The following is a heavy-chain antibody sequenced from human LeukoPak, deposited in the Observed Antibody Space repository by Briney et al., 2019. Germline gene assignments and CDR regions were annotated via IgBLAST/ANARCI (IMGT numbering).Heavy chain of an antibody. CDR1: GYTFTGYY. V-gene: IGHV1-2*02. J-gene: IGHJ5*02. CDR3: ARDNSVGDNAWWFDP. CDR2: INPNSGGT. Sequence: ASVKVSCKASGYTFTGYYMHWVRQAPGQGLEWMGWINPNSGGTNYAQKFQGRVTMTRDTSISTAYMELSSLRSEDTAVYYCARDNSVGDNAWWFDPWGQGTLVTVSS. D-gene: IGHD1-26*01.